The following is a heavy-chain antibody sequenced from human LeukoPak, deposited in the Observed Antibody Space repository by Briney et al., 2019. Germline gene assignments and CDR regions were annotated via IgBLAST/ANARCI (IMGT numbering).Heavy chain of an antibody. CDR2: ISYDGSNK. V-gene: IGHV3-30*03. D-gene: IGHD2-15*01. CDR3: ARGSDSEFDY. Sequence: GGSLRLSCAASGFTFSSYGMHWVRQAPGKGLEWVAVISYDGSNKYYADSVKGRFTISRDNAKNSLYLQMNSLRAEDTAVYYCARGSDSEFDYWGQGTLVTVSS. CDR1: GFTFSSYG. J-gene: IGHJ4*02.